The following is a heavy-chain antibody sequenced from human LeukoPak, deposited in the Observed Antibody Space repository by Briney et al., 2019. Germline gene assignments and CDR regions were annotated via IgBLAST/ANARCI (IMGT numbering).Heavy chain of an antibody. CDR3: ARGRDLFDP. J-gene: IGHJ5*02. Sequence: GGSLRLSCVASGFTFNTYSMNWFRQAPGKGLEWISYISSSSATIYYADSVKGRFTISRDNAKNSLYLQMNSLRAEDTAVYYCARGRDLFDPWGQGTLVTVSS. V-gene: IGHV3-48*04. CDR1: GFTFNTYS. CDR2: ISSSSATI.